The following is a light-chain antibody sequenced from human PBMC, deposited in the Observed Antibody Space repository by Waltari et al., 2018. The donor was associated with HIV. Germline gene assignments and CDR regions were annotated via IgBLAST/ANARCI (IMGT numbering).Light chain of an antibody. CDR2: KVS. CDR1: PGLVLTDGNNFPY. J-gene: IGKJ2*01. CDR3: MQGAHWPYN. V-gene: IGKV2-30*02. Sequence: DVVMTQSPLSLRVSLGQPASISCRSSPGLVLTDGNNFPYFNWFHQRPGQPPRRLFYKVSKRDSGVPDRFSGSGSGTEFTLTISRVEADDVGIYYCMQGAHWPYNFGQGTKLEI.